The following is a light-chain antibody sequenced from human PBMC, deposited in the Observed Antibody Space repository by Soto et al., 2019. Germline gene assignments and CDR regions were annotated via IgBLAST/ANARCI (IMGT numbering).Light chain of an antibody. CDR2: GAS. V-gene: IGKV3-20*01. Sequence: EIVMTQSPATLSVSPGERATLSCRASQSVNNNYLAWYQQKFGQAPRLLIYGASSRATGIPDRFSGSGSGTDFTLSISRLEPEDFAVYYCQQYDGSSTFGQGTKVDIK. CDR3: QQYDGSST. CDR1: QSVNNNY. J-gene: IGKJ1*01.